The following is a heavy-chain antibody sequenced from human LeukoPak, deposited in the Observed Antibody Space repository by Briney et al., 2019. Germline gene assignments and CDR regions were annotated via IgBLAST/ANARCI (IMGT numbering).Heavy chain of an antibody. V-gene: IGHV3-30-3*01. Sequence: GGSLRLSCAASGFTFSSYAMHWVRQAPGKGLEWVAVISYDGSNKYYADSVKGRFTISRDNSKNTLYLQMNSLRAEDTAVYYCARDGSGSYSEPLCAFDIWGQGTMVTVSS. CDR3: ARDGSGSYSEPLCAFDI. CDR2: ISYDGSNK. CDR1: GFTFSSYA. D-gene: IGHD1-26*01. J-gene: IGHJ3*02.